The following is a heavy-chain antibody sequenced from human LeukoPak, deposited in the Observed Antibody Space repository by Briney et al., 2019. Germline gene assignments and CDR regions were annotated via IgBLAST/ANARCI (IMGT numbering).Heavy chain of an antibody. CDR2: MNPNSGNT. J-gene: IGHJ3*02. V-gene: IGHV1-8*01. D-gene: IGHD3-22*01. Sequence: ASVKVSCKASGYTFTSYDINWVRQATGRGLEWMGWMNPNSGNTGYAQKFQGRVTMTRNTSISTAYMELSSLRSEDTAVYYCARALYPNLVVVIRGRDAFDIWGQGTMVTVSS. CDR3: ARALYPNLVVVIRGRDAFDI. CDR1: GYTFTSYD.